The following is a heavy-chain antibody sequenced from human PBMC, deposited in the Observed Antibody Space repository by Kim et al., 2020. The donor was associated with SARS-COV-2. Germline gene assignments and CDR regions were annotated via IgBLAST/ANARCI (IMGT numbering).Heavy chain of an antibody. J-gene: IGHJ3*02. D-gene: IGHD6-13*01. CDR3: ARVTQLVGGAFDI. V-gene: IGHV4-59*13. CDR1: GGSISSYY. Sequence: SETLSLTCTVSGGSISSYYWSWIRQPPGKGLEWIGYIYYSGSTNYNPSLKSRVTISVDTSKNQFSLKLSSVTAADTAVYYCARVTQLVGGAFDIWGQGTMVTVSS. CDR2: IYYSGST.